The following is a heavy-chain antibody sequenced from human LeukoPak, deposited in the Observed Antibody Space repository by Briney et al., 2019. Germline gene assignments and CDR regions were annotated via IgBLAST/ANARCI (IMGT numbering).Heavy chain of an antibody. CDR1: GGSFSGYY. D-gene: IGHD6-6*01. CDR2: IDHSGST. Sequence: PSETLSLTCAVYGGSFSGYYWSWIRQPPGKGLEWIGEIDHSGSTNYNPSLKSRVTISVDTSKNQFSLKLSPVTAADTAVYYCARGRSSGQQYKPYYYFDYWGQGTLVTVSS. J-gene: IGHJ4*02. CDR3: ARGRSSGQQYKPYYYFDY. V-gene: IGHV4-34*01.